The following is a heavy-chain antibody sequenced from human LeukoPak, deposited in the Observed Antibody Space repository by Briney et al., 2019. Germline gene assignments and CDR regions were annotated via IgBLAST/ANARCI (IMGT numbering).Heavy chain of an antibody. CDR2: IHWDGVTT. Sequence: PGGSLRLSCAASGFTFDDYALTCVRQGPGKGLEWVSRIHWDGVTTTYADSVKGRFTISRDNAKNSLYLQMHSLRAEDTAFYHCARVAYPLRFIDFWGQGTLVTVSS. CDR3: ARVAYPLRFIDF. J-gene: IGHJ4*02. D-gene: IGHD3-3*01. CDR1: GFTFDDYA. V-gene: IGHV3-20*01.